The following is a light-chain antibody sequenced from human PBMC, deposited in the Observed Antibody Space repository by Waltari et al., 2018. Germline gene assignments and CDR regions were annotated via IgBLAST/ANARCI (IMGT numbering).Light chain of an antibody. CDR1: QSLSSA. V-gene: IGKV3D-15*01. J-gene: IGKJ1*01. CDR2: GTS. CDR3: QQYNYWPWT. Sequence: EIVMTQSPATLSMSPGESDTLSCRASQSLSSAFAWYQQKPGQAPRLLIYGTSTRATGIPARFSGSGSGTEFTLTISSLQSEDFAIYYCQQYNYWPWTFGQGTRVEIK.